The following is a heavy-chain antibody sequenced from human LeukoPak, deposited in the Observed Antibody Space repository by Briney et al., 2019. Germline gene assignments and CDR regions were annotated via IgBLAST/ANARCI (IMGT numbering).Heavy chain of an antibody. CDR3: ARDSTRWEPNAFDI. J-gene: IGHJ3*02. V-gene: IGHV3-48*04. CDR1: GFTFSSYS. D-gene: IGHD1-26*01. CDR2: ISSSSTI. Sequence: GGSLRLSCAASGFTFSSYSMNWVRQAPGKGLEWVSYISSSSTIYYADSVKGRFTISRDNAKNSLYLQMNSLRAEDTAVYYCARDSTRWEPNAFDIWGQGTMVTVSS.